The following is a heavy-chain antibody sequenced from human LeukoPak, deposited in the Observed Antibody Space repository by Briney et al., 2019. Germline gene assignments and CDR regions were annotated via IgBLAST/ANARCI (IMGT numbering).Heavy chain of an antibody. Sequence: GGSRRLSCAASGFTFSSYGMHWFRQAPGKGLEWVAVISYDGSNKYYADSVKGRFTISRDNSKNTLYLQMNSLRAEDTAMYYCATAPHGMDVWGQGTTVTVSS. CDR1: GFTFSSYG. J-gene: IGHJ6*02. CDR2: ISYDGSNK. V-gene: IGHV3-30*03. CDR3: ATAPHGMDV.